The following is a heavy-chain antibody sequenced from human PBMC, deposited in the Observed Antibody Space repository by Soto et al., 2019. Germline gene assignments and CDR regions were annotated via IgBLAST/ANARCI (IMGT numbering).Heavy chain of an antibody. Sequence: EVQLLESGGGLVQPGGSLRLSCAASGFTFSSYAMSWVRQAPGKGLEWVSAISGSGGSTYYADSVKGRFTISRDNSKNTRYLQMNSLRAEDTAVYYCAKARIVGAISTKYYYYGMDVWGQGTTVTVSS. V-gene: IGHV3-23*01. CDR1: GFTFSSYA. D-gene: IGHD1-26*01. CDR3: AKARIVGAISTKYYYYGMDV. J-gene: IGHJ6*02. CDR2: ISGSGGST.